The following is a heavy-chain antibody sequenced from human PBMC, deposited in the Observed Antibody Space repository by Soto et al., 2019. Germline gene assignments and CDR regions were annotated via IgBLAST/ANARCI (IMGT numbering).Heavy chain of an antibody. V-gene: IGHV1-24*01. Sequence: GASVKVSCKVSGYTLTELSMHWVRQAPGKGLEWMGGFDPEDGETIYAQKFQGRVTMTEDTSTDTAYMELSSLRSEDTAVYYCATVGGVTTTYFDYWGQGTLDTVSS. J-gene: IGHJ4*02. D-gene: IGHD2-2*01. CDR2: FDPEDGET. CDR3: ATVGGVTTTYFDY. CDR1: GYTLTELS.